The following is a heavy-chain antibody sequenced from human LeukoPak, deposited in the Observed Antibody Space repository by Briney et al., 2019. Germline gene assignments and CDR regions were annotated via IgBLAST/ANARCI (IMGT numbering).Heavy chain of an antibody. CDR2: ISYDGSNK. D-gene: IGHD6-13*01. Sequence: GGSLRLSCAASGFTFSSYGMHWVRQAPGKGLEWVAVISYDGSNKYYADSVKGRFTISRDNSKNTLYLQMNSLRVEDTAVYYCAKDWILSSSWYVGWFDPWGQGTLVTVSS. CDR1: GFTFSSYG. V-gene: IGHV3-30*18. J-gene: IGHJ5*02. CDR3: AKDWILSSSWYVGWFDP.